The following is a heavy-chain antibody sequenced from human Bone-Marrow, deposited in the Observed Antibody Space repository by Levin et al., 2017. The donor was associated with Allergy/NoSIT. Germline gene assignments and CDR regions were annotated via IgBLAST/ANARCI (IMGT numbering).Heavy chain of an antibody. V-gene: IGHV3-21*01. CDR1: GFNFSSYT. CDR2: ISRSSTFV. D-gene: IGHD5-18*01. Sequence: KTGGSLRLSCAASGFNFSSYTLTWVRQAPGKGLEWVSSISRSSTFVYYADSTKGRFTISRDNAQNSLYLQMNSLRADDTAVYYCARLPTVDTAVGPVYDAFDIWGQGTMVTVSP. J-gene: IGHJ3*02. CDR3: ARLPTVDTAVGPVYDAFDI.